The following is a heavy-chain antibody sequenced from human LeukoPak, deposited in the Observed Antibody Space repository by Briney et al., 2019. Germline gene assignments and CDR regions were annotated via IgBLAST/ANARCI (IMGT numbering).Heavy chain of an antibody. CDR1: GYTFTGYY. V-gene: IGHV1-46*01. D-gene: IGHD4-23*01. CDR3: ARDRDYGGKVYAFDI. CDR2: INPSGGST. J-gene: IGHJ3*02. Sequence: ASVKVSCKASGYTFTGYYMHWVRQAPGQGLEWMGIINPSGGSTSYAQKFQGRVTMTRDTSTSTVYMELSSLRSEDTAVYYCARDRDYGGKVYAFDIWGQGTMVTVSS.